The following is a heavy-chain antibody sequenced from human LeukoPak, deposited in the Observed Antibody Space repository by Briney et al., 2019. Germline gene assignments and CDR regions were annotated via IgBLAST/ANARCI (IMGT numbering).Heavy chain of an antibody. CDR3: ARDVGYFRFDY. CDR1: GFTFSNFW. V-gene: IGHV3-7*01. CDR2: IKEDGSDK. Sequence: GGSLRLSCTASGFTFSNFWMTWVRQAPGKGLEWVANIKEDGSDKYYVDSVKGRFTISRDNAKNSLYPQMNNLRAEDTAVYYCARDVGYFRFDYWGQGTLVTVSS. J-gene: IGHJ4*02. D-gene: IGHD5-18*01.